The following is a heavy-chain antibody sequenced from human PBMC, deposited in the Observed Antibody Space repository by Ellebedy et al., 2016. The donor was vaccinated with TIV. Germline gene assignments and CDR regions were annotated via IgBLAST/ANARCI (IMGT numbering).Heavy chain of an antibody. V-gene: IGHV3-30*03. CDR3: ARVFISYFFDY. CDR1: GFTFSSYG. CDR2: ISSDGSET. J-gene: IGHJ4*02. Sequence: GGSLRLSCLGSGFTFSSYGFHWVRQAPGKGLEWVAFISSDGSETYYGDSVKGRFTISRDSSRNTVYLQMNNLRADDTAVYYCARVFISYFFDYWGQGTLVTVSS. D-gene: IGHD2-2*01.